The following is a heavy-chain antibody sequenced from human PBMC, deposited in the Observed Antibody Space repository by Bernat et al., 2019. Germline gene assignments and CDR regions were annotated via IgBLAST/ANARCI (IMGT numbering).Heavy chain of an antibody. Sequence: EVQLVESGGGLVQPGGSLRLSCAASGFTFSSYEMNWVRQAPGKGLEWVSYISSSGSTIYYADSVKGRFTISRDNDKNSLYLQMNSLRAEDTAVYYCARNLAAAGPAGFDYWGQGTLVTVSS. J-gene: IGHJ4*02. V-gene: IGHV3-48*03. D-gene: IGHD6-13*01. CDR3: ARNLAAAGPAGFDY. CDR2: ISSSGSTI. CDR1: GFTFSSYE.